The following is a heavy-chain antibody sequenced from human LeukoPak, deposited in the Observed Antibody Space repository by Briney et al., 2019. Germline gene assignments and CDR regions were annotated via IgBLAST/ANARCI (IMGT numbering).Heavy chain of an antibody. J-gene: IGHJ3*02. CDR2: INPNGGRT. CDR3: ARGVHKFYYDRIGYQPYDFDI. CDR1: GYTFTSYY. Sequence: ASVKVSCKASGYTFTSYYLYWVRQAPGQGLEWMGLINPNGGRTRYAQKFQGRVTMTRDTYTSTVYMELSSLRSEDTAVYYCARGVHKFYYDRIGYQPYDFDIWGKGTMVTISS. D-gene: IGHD3-22*01. V-gene: IGHV1-46*01.